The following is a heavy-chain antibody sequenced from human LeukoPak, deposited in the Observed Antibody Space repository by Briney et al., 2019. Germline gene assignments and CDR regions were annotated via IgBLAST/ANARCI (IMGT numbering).Heavy chain of an antibody. D-gene: IGHD3-22*01. V-gene: IGHV3-30*18. Sequence: GRSLRLSCAASGFTFSSYGMHWVRQAPGKGLEWVAVISYDGSNKYYADSVKGRFTISRDNSKNTLYLQMNSLRAEDTAVYYCAKDGGYYDSSGHCHCHFFDYWGQGTLVTVSS. CDR2: ISYDGSNK. CDR3: AKDGGYYDSSGHCHCHFFDY. J-gene: IGHJ4*02. CDR1: GFTFSSYG.